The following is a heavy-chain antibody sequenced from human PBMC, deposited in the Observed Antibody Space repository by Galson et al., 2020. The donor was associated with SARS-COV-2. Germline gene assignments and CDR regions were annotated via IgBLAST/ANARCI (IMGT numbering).Heavy chain of an antibody. CDR2: ISGSGDST. D-gene: IGHD3-16*01. CDR1: GFTFSSYA. CDR3: AKGPPSYVQCFQH. J-gene: IGHJ1*01. V-gene: IGHV3-23*01. Sequence: GGSLRLSCAASGFTFSSYAMSWVRQAPGKGLEWVSGISGSGDSTYYADSVKGRFTISRDNSRNTLYLQMHSLRAEDTAVYYCAKGPPSYVQCFQHWGQGTLVTVSS.